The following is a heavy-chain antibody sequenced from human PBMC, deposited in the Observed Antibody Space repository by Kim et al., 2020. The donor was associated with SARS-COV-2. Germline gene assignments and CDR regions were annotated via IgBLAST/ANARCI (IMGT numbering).Heavy chain of an antibody. J-gene: IGHJ4*02. D-gene: IGHD2-2*01. CDR1: GFTFSNAW. V-gene: IGHV3-15*01. Sequence: GGSLRLSCAASGFTFSNAWMSWVRQAPGKGLEWVGRIKSKTDGGTTDYAAPVKGRFTISRDDSKNTLYLQMNSLKTEDTAVYYCTTDLGDAALGYCSSTSCYVFDYWGQGTLVTVSS. CDR2: IKSKTDGGTT. CDR3: TTDLGDAALGYCSSTSCYVFDY.